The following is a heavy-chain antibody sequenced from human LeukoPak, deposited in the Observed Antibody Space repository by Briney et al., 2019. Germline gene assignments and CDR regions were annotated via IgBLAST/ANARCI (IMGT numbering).Heavy chain of an antibody. CDR2: IHDTSST. CDR3: ARLGSGSYFGVNWFDP. V-gene: IGHV4-59*08. J-gene: IGHJ5*02. CDR1: GCSISSNY. Sequence: SENLSRNSTVSGCSISSNYWSWLRQPPGLEREWSGYIHDTSSTTYNPSLKSRITISAETSKNQFALKLSSVTAADTAVYYCARLGSGSYFGVNWFDPWGQGTLVTVSS. D-gene: IGHD3-10*01.